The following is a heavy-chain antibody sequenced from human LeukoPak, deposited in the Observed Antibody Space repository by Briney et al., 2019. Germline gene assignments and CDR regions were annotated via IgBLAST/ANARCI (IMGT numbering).Heavy chain of an antibody. V-gene: IGHV3-30*01. Sequence: GGSLRLSCAASGFTFNNYATHWVRQAPGKGLEWVTIMSSNGNSRFYANSVRGRFTVSRDSSNNTLYLQMNGLSAKDTAVYYCARGTAYYYGMDVWGQGTTVIVSS. CDR3: ARGTAYYYGMDV. D-gene: IGHD5-18*01. CDR1: GFTFNNYA. CDR2: MSSNGNSR. J-gene: IGHJ6*02.